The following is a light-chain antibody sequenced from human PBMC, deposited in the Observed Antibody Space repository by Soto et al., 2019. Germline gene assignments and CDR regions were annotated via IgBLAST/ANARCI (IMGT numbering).Light chain of an antibody. J-gene: IGKJ5*01. CDR2: KAS. CDR3: QQYSTYPIT. CDR1: QSVTTW. V-gene: IGKV1-5*03. Sequence: DIQMTQSPSTLSASVGDRVTITCRASQSVTTWLAWYQQKPGTAPKLLIYKASNLESGLPSRFTGSGAGTEFTLTISSLQSDDFATYYCQQYSTYPITVGEGTRLDIK.